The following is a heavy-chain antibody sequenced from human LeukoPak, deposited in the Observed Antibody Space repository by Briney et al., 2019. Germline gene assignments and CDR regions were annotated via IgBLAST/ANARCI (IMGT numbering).Heavy chain of an antibody. CDR1: GFTFSSYG. V-gene: IGHV3-21*05. D-gene: IGHD3-22*01. CDR2: ISSSAGDI. CDR3: ARIRGHYDSSGYPYWFDY. J-gene: IGHJ4*02. Sequence: GGSLRLSCAASGFTFSSYGMHWVRQAPGKGLEWVSHISSSAGDIYYADSVKGRFTISRDNAKSSLFLQMNSLRAEDTAVYYCARIRGHYDSSGYPYWFDYWGQGTLVTVSS.